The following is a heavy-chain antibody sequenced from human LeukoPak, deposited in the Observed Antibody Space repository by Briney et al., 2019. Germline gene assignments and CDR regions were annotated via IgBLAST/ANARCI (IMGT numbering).Heavy chain of an antibody. D-gene: IGHD3-9*01. J-gene: IGHJ4*02. V-gene: IGHV4-34*01. CDR3: ARGGKYYDILTGSVYYFDY. CDR1: GGSFSGYY. Sequence: SETLSLTCAVYGGSFSGYYWSWIRQPPGKGLEWFGEINHSGSTNYNPSLKSRVTISVDTSKNQFSLKLSSVTAADTAVYYCARGGKYYDILTGSVYYFDYWGQGTLVTVSS. CDR2: INHSGST.